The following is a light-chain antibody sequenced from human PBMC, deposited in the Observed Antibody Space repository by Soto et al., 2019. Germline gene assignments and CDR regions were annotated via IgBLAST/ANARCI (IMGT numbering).Light chain of an antibody. CDR1: NIGSKS. J-gene: IGLJ2*01. CDR3: QVWDSSSDHVV. V-gene: IGLV3-21*04. CDR2: YDS. Sequence: SYELTQPPSVSVAPGKTARITCGGNNIGSKSVHWYQQKPRQAPVLVIYYDSDRPSGIPELFSGSNSGNTATLTIRRVEAGDEGDYYCQVWDSSSDHVVFGGGTKLTVL.